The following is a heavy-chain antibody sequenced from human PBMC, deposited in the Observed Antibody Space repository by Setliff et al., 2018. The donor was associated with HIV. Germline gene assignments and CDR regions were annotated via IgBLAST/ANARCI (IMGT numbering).Heavy chain of an antibody. Sequence: SVKVSCKASGGTFSSYAISWVRQAPGQGLEWMGGIIPILGTANYAQNLQGRVTITVDESTSTAYMELSSLRSEDTAVYYCAREPAGSGSGSFGFWGQGTLVTVSS. J-gene: IGHJ4*02. D-gene: IGHD3-10*01. V-gene: IGHV1-69*13. CDR2: IIPILGTA. CDR3: AREPAGSGSGSFGF. CDR1: GGTFSSYA.